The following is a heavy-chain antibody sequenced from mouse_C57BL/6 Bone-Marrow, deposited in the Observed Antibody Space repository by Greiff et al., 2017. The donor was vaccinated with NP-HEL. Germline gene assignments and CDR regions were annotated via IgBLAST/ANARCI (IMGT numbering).Heavy chain of an antibody. D-gene: IGHD1-1*01. CDR2: INPSSGYT. CDR1: GYTFTSYW. Sequence: QVQLQQSGAELAKPGASVKLSCKASGYTFTSYWMHWVKQRPGQGLEWIGYINPSSGYTTYNQKFKDKATLTADKSSSTAYMQLSSLAYEDSAVYYCAHTWGLLLRSDAMDYWGQGTSVTVSS. J-gene: IGHJ4*01. CDR3: AHTWGLLLRSDAMDY. V-gene: IGHV1-7*01.